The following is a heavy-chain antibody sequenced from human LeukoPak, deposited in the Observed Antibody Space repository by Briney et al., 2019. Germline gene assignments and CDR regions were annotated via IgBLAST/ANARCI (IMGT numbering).Heavy chain of an antibody. V-gene: IGHV3-30-3*01. CDR3: ARDGYFDY. CDR2: ISYDGSNK. J-gene: IGHJ4*02. CDR1: GFTFSSDA. Sequence: GGSLRLSCAASGFTFSSDAMHWVRQAPGKGLEWVAVISYDGSNKYYVDSVKGRFTISRDNSKNTLYLQMNSLRAEDTAVYYCARDGYFDYWDQGTLVTVSS.